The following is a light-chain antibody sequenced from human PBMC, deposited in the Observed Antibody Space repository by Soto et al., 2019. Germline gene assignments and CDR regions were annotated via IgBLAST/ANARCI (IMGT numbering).Light chain of an antibody. J-gene: IGKJ4*01. CDR2: AAS. CDR1: QSISSY. CDR3: QPSYSTPLLT. Sequence: DIQMTQSPSSLYDAVGDRVTITCRASQSISSYLNWYQQKPGKAHKLLIYAASSLQSGVPSRFSCSGSGKDFNLTISSLQPEDFANYSCQPSYSTPLLTFGGGTNVDI. V-gene: IGKV1-39*01.